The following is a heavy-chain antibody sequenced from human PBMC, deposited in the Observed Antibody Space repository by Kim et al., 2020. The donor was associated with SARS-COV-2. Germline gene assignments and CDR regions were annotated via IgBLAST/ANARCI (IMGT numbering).Heavy chain of an antibody. CDR1: GGSISSYY. CDR3: ARGRVSSGYYYGMDV. CDR2: IYYSGST. Sequence: SETLSLTCTVSGGSISSYYWSWIRQPPGKGLEWIGYIYYSGSTNYNPSLKSRVTISVDTSKNQFSLKLSSVTAADTAVYYCARGRVSSGYYYGMDVWGQG. V-gene: IGHV4-59*01. J-gene: IGHJ6*02. D-gene: IGHD6-19*01.